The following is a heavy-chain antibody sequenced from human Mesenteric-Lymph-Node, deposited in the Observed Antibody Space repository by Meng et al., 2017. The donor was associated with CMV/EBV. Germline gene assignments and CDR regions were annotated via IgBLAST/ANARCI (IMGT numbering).Heavy chain of an antibody. J-gene: IGHJ5*02. CDR3: ARVVPAATPTWFDP. D-gene: IGHD2-2*01. V-gene: IGHV4-31*02. CDR1: GGSISSGGYY. Sequence: VSGGSISSGGYYWSWIRQHPGKGLEWIGYIYYSGSTYYNPSLKSRVTISVDTPKNQFSLKLSSVTAADTAVYYCARVVPAATPTWFDPWGQGTLVTVSS. CDR2: IYYSGST.